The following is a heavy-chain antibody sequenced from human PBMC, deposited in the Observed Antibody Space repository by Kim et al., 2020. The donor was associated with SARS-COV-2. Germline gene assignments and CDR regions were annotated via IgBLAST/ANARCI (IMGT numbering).Heavy chain of an antibody. CDR3: AKDNYYDSSGSIDY. J-gene: IGHJ4*02. D-gene: IGHD3-22*01. V-gene: IGHV3-9*01. Sequence: AHSVRGRFTSSRDNAKNSLYLQMNSLRAEDTALYYCAKDNYYDSSGSIDYWGQGTLVTVSS.